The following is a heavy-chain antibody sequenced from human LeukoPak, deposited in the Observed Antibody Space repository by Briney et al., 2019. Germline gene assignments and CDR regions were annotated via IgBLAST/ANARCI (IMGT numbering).Heavy chain of an antibody. J-gene: IGHJ4*02. CDR1: GGSISSHY. Sequence: PSETLSLTCTVSGGSISSHYWSWIRQPPGKGLEWIGHIYYSGSTNYNPSLKSRVTISVDTSKNQFSLKLSSVTAADTAVYYCARDKGGYDYVWGSYRSLYYFDYWGQGTLVTVSS. CDR2: IYYSGST. CDR3: ARDKGGYDYVWGSYRSLYYFDY. D-gene: IGHD3-16*02. V-gene: IGHV4-59*11.